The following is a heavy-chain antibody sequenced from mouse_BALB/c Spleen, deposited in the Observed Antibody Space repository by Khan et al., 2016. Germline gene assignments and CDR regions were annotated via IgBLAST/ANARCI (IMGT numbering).Heavy chain of an antibody. CDR3: TSSPTATRYFDV. V-gene: IGHV3-2*02. Sequence: VQLKESGPGLVKPSQSLSLTCTVTGYSITSDYAWNWIRQFPGNKLEWMGYIRYSGSTTYNPSLNSRISITRDTSKNQIFLQLYSVTTEDTATSYCTSSPTATRYFDVWGAGTTVTFSS. CDR1: GYSITSDYA. D-gene: IGHD1-2*01. J-gene: IGHJ1*01. CDR2: IRYSGST.